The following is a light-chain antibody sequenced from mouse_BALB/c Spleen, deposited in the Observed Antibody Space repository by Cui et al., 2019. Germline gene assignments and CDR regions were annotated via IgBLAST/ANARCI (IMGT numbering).Light chain of an antibody. CDR2: STS. Sequence: QIVLTPSPAIMSASPGEKVTITCSASSSVSYMHWFQQKPGTSPKLWIYSTSNLASGVPARFSGSGSGTSYSLTISRMEAEDAATYYCQQRSSYPLTFGAGTKLELK. J-gene: IGKJ5*01. CDR1: SSVSY. V-gene: IGKV4-57*01. CDR3: QQRSSYPLT.